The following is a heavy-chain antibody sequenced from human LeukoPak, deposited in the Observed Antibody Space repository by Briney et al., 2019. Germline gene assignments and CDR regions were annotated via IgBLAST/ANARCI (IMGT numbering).Heavy chain of an antibody. J-gene: IGHJ4*02. CDR3: AKERGLYVDTAASDY. CDR2: IYTGGTT. V-gene: IGHV3-53*01. Sequence: GGSLRLSCAASEFIVSSNYISWVRQAPGKGLEWVSVIYTGGTTYYADSVKGRFTISRDNSKNTLYLQMNSLRPEDTAVYYCAKERGLYVDTAASDYWGQGSLVTVSS. CDR1: EFIVSSNY. D-gene: IGHD5-18*01.